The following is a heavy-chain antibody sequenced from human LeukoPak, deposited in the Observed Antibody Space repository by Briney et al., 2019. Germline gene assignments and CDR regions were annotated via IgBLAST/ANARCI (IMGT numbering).Heavy chain of an antibody. D-gene: IGHD3-9*01. Sequence: GGSLRLSCAASGFTFSDYYMSWIRQAPGKGLEGVSYISSSGSTIYHADSVKGRFTISRDNAKNSLYLQMNSLRAEDTAVYYCARDPSFDILTGYDYWGQGTLVTVSS. V-gene: IGHV3-11*04. CDR2: ISSSGSTI. CDR1: GFTFSDYY. J-gene: IGHJ4*02. CDR3: ARDPSFDILTGYDY.